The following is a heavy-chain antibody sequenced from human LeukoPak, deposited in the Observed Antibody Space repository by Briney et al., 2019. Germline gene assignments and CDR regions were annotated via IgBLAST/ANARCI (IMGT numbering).Heavy chain of an antibody. CDR1: GYTFTGYG. CDR2: ITPYNGNT. Sequence: ASVKVSCKSSGYTFTGYGITWVRQAPGQGLEWMGWITPYNGNTNYAQSLQGRVTMTTDTSTSTAYMELRSLRSDNTAVYYCANVCHWDADNTRGDPVDYWGQGTLVTVS. D-gene: IGHD3-16*01. V-gene: IGHV1-18*01. CDR3: ANVCHWDADNTRGDPVDY. J-gene: IGHJ4*02.